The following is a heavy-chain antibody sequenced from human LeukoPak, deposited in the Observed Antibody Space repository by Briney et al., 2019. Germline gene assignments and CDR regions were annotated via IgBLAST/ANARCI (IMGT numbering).Heavy chain of an antibody. CDR3: AREDSVGASDT. J-gene: IGHJ3*02. CDR1: GCSFTTYR. V-gene: IGHV3-48*02. Sequence: PGGSLRLSCAVSGCSFTTYRLNWVRQAPGKGLEWVSYISSTTSATYYADSVKGRFTISRDNAKNSLYLQMNSLRDGDTAVYYCAREDSVGASDTWGQGTMVAVSS. D-gene: IGHD2-2*01. CDR2: ISSTTSAT.